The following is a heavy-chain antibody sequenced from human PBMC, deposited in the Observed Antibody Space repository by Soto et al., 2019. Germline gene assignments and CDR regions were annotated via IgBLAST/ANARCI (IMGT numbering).Heavy chain of an antibody. D-gene: IGHD3-10*01. CDR3: ARGGTYYYGSGSYGGSYYGMDV. Sequence: SETLSLTCAVYGGSFSGYYWSWIRQPPGNGLEWIGEINHSGSTNYNPSLKSRVTISVDTSKNQFSLKLSSVTAADTAVYHCARGGTYYYGSGSYGGSYYGMDVWGQGXTVTVSS. J-gene: IGHJ6*02. V-gene: IGHV4-34*01. CDR1: GGSFSGYY. CDR2: INHSGST.